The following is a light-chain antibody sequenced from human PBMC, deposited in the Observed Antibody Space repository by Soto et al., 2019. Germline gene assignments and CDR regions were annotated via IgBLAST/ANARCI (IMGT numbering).Light chain of an antibody. V-gene: IGLV2-14*01. CDR2: EVS. CDR1: SSDVGAYNY. Sequence: QSALTQPPSASGSPGQSVTISCTGTSSDVGAYNYVSWYQQHPGKAPKLMIYEVSNRPSGVSNRFSGSKSGNTASLTISGLQAEDEADYYCSSYTSSRLGVFGTGTKVTVL. J-gene: IGLJ1*01. CDR3: SSYTSSRLGV.